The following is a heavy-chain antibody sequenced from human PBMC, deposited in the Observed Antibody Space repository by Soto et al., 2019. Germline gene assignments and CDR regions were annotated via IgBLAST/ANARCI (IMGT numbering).Heavy chain of an antibody. CDR3: ARGKAAPRIDFDY. CDR1: GGSFSGYY. D-gene: IGHD6-25*01. Sequence: SETLSLTCAVYGGSFSGYYWSWIRQPPGKGLEWIGEINHSGSTNYNPSLKSRVTISVDTSKHQFSLKLSSVTAADTAVYYCARGKAAPRIDFDYWGQGTVVTVSS. V-gene: IGHV4-34*01. J-gene: IGHJ4*02. CDR2: INHSGST.